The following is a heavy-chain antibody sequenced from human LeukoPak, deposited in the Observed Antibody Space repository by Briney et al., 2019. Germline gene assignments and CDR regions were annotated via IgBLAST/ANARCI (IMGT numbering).Heavy chain of an antibody. Sequence: GGSLRLSCAASGFTFSGSAMHWVRQASGKGLEWVGRIRSKANSYATAYAASVKGRLTISRDDSKNTAYLQMNSLKTEDTAVYYCTRIIGNVDTAMVYDYWGQGTLVTVSS. V-gene: IGHV3-73*01. CDR1: GFTFSGSA. D-gene: IGHD5-18*01. CDR3: TRIIGNVDTAMVYDY. J-gene: IGHJ4*02. CDR2: IRSKANSYAT.